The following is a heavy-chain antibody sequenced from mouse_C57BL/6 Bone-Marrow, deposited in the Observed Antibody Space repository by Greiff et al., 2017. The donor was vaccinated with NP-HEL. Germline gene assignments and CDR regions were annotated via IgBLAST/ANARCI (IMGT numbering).Heavy chain of an antibody. CDR3: AREGIYYGSPWFAY. J-gene: IGHJ3*01. D-gene: IGHD1-1*01. CDR1: GYTFTDYN. V-gene: IGHV1-22*01. CDR2: INPNNGGT. Sequence: EVQLQQSGPELVKPGASVKMSCKASGYTFTDYNMHWVKQSHGKSLEWIGYINPNNGGTSYNQKFKGKATLTVNKSSSTAYMELRSLTSEDSAVYYCAREGIYYGSPWFAYWGQGTLVTVSA.